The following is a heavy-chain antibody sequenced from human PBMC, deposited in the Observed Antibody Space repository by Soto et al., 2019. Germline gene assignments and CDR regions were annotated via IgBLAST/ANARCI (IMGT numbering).Heavy chain of an antibody. V-gene: IGHV1-69*01. CDR3: ARDYCSSTSCYTGVDP. CDR1: GGTFSSYA. CDR2: RIPIFGTA. D-gene: IGHD2-2*02. Sequence: QVQLVQSGAEVKKPGSSVKVSCKASGGTFSSYAISWVRQSPGQGLEWMGGRIPIFGTANYAQKFQVRVTINADEYTRTAYMELSSLRSDDTAVYYCARDYCSSTSCYTGVDPWGQGNLGTVSS. J-gene: IGHJ5*02.